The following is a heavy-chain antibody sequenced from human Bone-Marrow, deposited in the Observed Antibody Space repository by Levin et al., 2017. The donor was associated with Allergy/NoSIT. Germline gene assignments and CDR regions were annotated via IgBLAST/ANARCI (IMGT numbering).Heavy chain of an antibody. D-gene: IGHD2-15*01. CDR2: ISYSGST. CDR1: GGSMNNFY. V-gene: IGHV4-59*08. J-gene: IGHJ4*02. Sequence: SQTLSLTCTISGGSMNNFYWSWIRQFPGKGLESIGFISYSGSTTYTPSLNSRVTISLDMSMNQFSLNLTSMTAADTAVYFCARLSGGPFDYWGQGILVTVSS. CDR3: ARLSGGPFDY.